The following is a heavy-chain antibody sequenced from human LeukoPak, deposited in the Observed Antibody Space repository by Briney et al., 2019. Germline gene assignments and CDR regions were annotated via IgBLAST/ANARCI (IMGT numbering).Heavy chain of an antibody. CDR1: GGSFTNYY. CDR2: IYISEPT. Sequence: PSETLSLTCTVSGGSFTNYYWSWIRQPAGKGLEWIGRIYISEPTIYNPSLKSRVTMSVDTSKNLFSLRLNSVTAADTAVYYCAGGGGYDHYFEYWGQGILVSVSS. CDR3: AGGGGYDHYFEY. D-gene: IGHD5-12*01. V-gene: IGHV4-4*07. J-gene: IGHJ4*01.